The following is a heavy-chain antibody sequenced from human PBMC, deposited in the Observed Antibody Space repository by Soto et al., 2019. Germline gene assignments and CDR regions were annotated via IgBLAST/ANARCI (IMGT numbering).Heavy chain of an antibody. J-gene: IGHJ5*02. CDR3: ARDGGDIVVVPAKGANWFDP. CDR2: ISAYNGNT. D-gene: IGHD2-2*01. Sequence: QVQLVQSGAEVKKPGASVKVSCKASGYTFTSYGISWVRQAPGQGLEWMGWISAYNGNTNYAQKLQGRVTMTTDTPPSTAYMELRSLRSDDTAVYYCARDGGDIVVVPAKGANWFDPWGQGTLVTVSS. V-gene: IGHV1-18*01. CDR1: GYTFTSYG.